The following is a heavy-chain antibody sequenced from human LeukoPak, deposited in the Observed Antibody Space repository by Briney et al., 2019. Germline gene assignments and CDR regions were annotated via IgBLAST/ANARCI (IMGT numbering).Heavy chain of an antibody. D-gene: IGHD3-10*01. CDR3: AKGPAMVRGTFDP. J-gene: IGHJ5*02. V-gene: IGHV3-74*01. CDR1: GFTFSSCW. CDR2: INSDGSST. Sequence: GGSLRLSCEASGFTFSSCWMHWVRQAPGKGLVWVSRINSDGSSTSYADSVKGRFTISRDYSKNTLYLQMNSLRTEETAVYYCAKGPAMVRGTFDPWGQGTLVTVSS.